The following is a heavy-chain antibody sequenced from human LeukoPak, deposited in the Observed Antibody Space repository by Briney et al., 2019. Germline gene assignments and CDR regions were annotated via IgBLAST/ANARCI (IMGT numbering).Heavy chain of an antibody. J-gene: IGHJ6*03. D-gene: IGHD5-18*01. CDR1: GGSIRSGSYY. CDR3: ARDWPLGYKYYMDV. V-gene: IGHV4-61*02. Sequence: SQTLSLTCTVSGGSIRSGSYYWSWIRQPAGKGLEWIGRIYTSGSTNYNPSLKSRVTIAVDTSKNQFSLKLSSVTAADTAVYYCARDWPLGYKYYMDVWGKGTTVTVSS. CDR2: IYTSGST.